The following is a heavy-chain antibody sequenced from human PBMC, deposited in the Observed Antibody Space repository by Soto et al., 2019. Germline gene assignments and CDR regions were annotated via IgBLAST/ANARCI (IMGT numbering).Heavy chain of an antibody. CDR1: GGSFSGYY. Sequence: ETLSLTCAVYGGSFSGYYWSWIRQPPGKGLEWIGEINHSGSTKSNPSLKSRVTISVDTSRNQVSLKLSSVTAADTAVYYCGTAGLQSLITGPIYGMDVWGQGTTVTVSS. CDR3: GTAGLQSLITGPIYGMDV. CDR2: INHSGST. J-gene: IGHJ6*02. D-gene: IGHD1-20*01. V-gene: IGHV4-34*01.